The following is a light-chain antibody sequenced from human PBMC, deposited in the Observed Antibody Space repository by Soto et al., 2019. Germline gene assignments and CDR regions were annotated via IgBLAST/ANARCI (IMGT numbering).Light chain of an antibody. V-gene: IGLV1-47*01. CDR3: AAWDDSLSGDV. CDR2: RND. Sequence: QSVLTQPPSASGTPGQRVTISCSGSSSNIGTNYVYWYQQVSGTAPKLLIYRNDQRPSGVPDRFSGSKSGTSASLAISGLRSEDEADYYCAAWDDSLSGDVFGTGTKLTVL. J-gene: IGLJ1*01. CDR1: SSNIGTNY.